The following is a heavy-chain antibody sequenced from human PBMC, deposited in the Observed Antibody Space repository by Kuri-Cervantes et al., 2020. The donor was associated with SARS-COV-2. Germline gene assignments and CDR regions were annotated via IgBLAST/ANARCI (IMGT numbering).Heavy chain of an antibody. V-gene: IGHV1-2*02. CDR3: ARGPITMVRGVSPDNYYYYYMDV. CDR1: GYTFTGYY. D-gene: IGHD3-10*01. J-gene: IGHJ6*03. CDR2: INPNSGGT. Sequence: ASVKVSCKASGYTFTGYYMHWVRQAPGQGLEWMGWINPNSGGTNYAQKFQGRVSMTRDTSISTAYMELSRLRSEDTAVYYCARGPITMVRGVSPDNYYYYYMDVWGKGTTVTVSS.